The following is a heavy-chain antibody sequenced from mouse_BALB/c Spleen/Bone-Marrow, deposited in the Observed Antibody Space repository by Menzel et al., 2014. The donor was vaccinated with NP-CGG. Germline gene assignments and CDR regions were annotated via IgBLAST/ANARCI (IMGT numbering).Heavy chain of an antibody. CDR2: ISSGSSTI. J-gene: IGHJ4*01. Sequence: DVMLVESGGGLVQPGGSRKLSCAASGFTFSSFGMHWVRRAPEKGLEWVAYISSGSSTIYYADTVKGRFTISRDNPKNTLFLQMTSLRSEDTAMYYCARSYAMDYWGQGTSVTVSS. V-gene: IGHV5-17*02. CDR1: GFTFSSFG. CDR3: ARSYAMDY.